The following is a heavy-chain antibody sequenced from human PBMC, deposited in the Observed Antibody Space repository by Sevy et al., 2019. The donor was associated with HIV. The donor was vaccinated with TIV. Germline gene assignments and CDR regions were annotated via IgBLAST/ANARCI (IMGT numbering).Heavy chain of an antibody. V-gene: IGHV1-24*01. CDR1: GYTLTGLS. Sequence: ASVKVSCKVSGYTLTGLSMHWVRQAPGKGLEWMATFDPEDDETIYAQKFQGRVTMTEDTSTDTAYMELSSLRSEDTAVYYCATTKDYYDSSAYPFDYWGQGTLVTVSS. D-gene: IGHD3-22*01. J-gene: IGHJ4*02. CDR2: FDPEDDET. CDR3: ATTKDYYDSSAYPFDY.